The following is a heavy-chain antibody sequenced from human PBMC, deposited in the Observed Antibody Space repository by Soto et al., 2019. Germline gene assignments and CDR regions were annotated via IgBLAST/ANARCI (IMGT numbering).Heavy chain of an antibody. CDR1: GFTFSSYG. Sequence: QVQLVESGGGVVQPGRSLRLSCAASGFTFSSYGMHWVRQAPGKGLEWVAVISYDGSNKYYADSVKGRFTISRDNSKNTLYLQMNSLRAEDTAVYYCAKDTFLRSARPSSYYFDYWGQGTLVTVSS. J-gene: IGHJ4*02. D-gene: IGHD6-6*01. CDR3: AKDTFLRSARPSSYYFDY. CDR2: ISYDGSNK. V-gene: IGHV3-30*18.